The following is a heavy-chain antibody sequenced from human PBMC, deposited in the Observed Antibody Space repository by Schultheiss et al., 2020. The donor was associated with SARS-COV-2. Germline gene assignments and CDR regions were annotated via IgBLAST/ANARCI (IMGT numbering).Heavy chain of an antibody. CDR2: IKQDGSEK. J-gene: IGHJ6*02. V-gene: IGHV3-7*03. Sequence: GESLKISCAASGFTFSSYWMSWVRQAPGKGLEWVANIKQDGSEKYYVDSVKGRFTISRDNAKNSLYLQMNSLRAEDTAVYYCARNHIYYYYGMDVWGQGTTVTVSS. CDR1: GFTFSSYW. CDR3: ARNHIYYYYGMDV. D-gene: IGHD2-21*01.